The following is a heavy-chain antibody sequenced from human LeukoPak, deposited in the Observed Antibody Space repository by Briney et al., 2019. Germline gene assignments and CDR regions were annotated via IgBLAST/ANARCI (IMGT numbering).Heavy chain of an antibody. V-gene: IGHV3-15*01. CDR2: IKSKTDGGTT. J-gene: IGHJ6*03. Sequence: GGSLRLSCAASGFTFSNAWMSWVRQAPGEGLEWVGRIKSKTDGGTTDYAAPVKGRFTISRDDSKNTLYLQMSSLKTEDTAVYYCATSTPHYDFWSGYSPSRYYYMDVWGKGTTVTVSS. CDR1: GFTFSNAW. CDR3: ATSTPHYDFWSGYSPSRYYYMDV. D-gene: IGHD3-3*01.